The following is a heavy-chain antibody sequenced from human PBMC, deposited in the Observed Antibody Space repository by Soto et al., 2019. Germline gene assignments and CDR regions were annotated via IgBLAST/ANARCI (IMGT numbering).Heavy chain of an antibody. J-gene: IGHJ6*02. V-gene: IGHV1-69*08. CDR2: IIPILGIA. CDR3: ARDRVAALGEYYYYYYGMDV. CDR1: GGTFSSYT. D-gene: IGHD2-15*01. Sequence: QVQLVQSGAEVKKPGSSVKVSCKASGGTFSSYTISWVRQAPGQGLEWMGRIIPILGIANYAQKFQGRVTITADKSTSTAYMELSSLRSEDTAVYYCARDRVAALGEYYYYYYGMDVWGQGTTVTVSS.